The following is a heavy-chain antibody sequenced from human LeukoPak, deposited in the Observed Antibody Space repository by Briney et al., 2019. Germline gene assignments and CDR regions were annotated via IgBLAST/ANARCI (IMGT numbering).Heavy chain of an antibody. CDR3: ARVGGYYGSGSYYNPFDY. D-gene: IGHD3-10*01. CDR1: GFTFSSYS. Sequence: PGGSLRLSCAASGFTFSSYSMNWVRQAPGKGLEWVSYISSSSSTIYYADSVKGRFTTSRDNAKNSLYLQMNSLRAEDTAVYYCARVGGYYGSGSYYNPFDYWGQGTLVTVSS. V-gene: IGHV3-48*01. J-gene: IGHJ4*02. CDR2: ISSSSSTI.